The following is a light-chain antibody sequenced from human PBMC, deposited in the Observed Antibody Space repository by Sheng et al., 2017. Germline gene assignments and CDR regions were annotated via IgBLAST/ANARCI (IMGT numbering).Light chain of an antibody. V-gene: IGKV1-NL1*01. Sequence: DIQMTQSPSSLSASVGDRVTITCRASQGISNSLAWYQQKPGKAPKLLLYGASTLESGVPSRFSGSGSGTDYTLTISSLQPEDFATFYXQQYYSTPLTFGGGSKVEIK. CDR2: GAS. J-gene: IGKJ4*01. CDR3: QQYYSTPLT. CDR1: QGISNS.